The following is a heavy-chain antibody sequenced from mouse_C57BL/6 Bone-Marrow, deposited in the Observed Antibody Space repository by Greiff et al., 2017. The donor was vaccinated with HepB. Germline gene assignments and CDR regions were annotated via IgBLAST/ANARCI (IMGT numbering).Heavy chain of an antibody. CDR2: IEPEDGET. CDR3: ASSLVCPWYFDV. CDR1: GFNIKDYY. J-gene: IGHJ1*03. Sequence: VQLKESGAELVKPGASVKLSCTASGFNIKDYYMHWVKQRTEQGLEWIGRIEPEDGETKYAPKFQGKATITADTSSNTAYLQLSSLTSEDTAVYYCASSLVCPWYFDVWGTGTTVTVSS. V-gene: IGHV14-2*01.